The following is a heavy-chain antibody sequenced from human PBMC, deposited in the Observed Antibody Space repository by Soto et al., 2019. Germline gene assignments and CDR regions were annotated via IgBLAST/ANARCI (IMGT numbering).Heavy chain of an antibody. CDR3: ATGRQQFWSPLIYYYYGMDV. D-gene: IGHD6-13*01. J-gene: IGHJ6*02. Sequence: ASVKVSCKASGYTFTSYGISWVRQAPGQGLEWMGWISAYNGNTNYAQKLQGRVTMTTDTSTSTAYMELRSLRSDDTAVYYCATGRQQFWSPLIYYYYGMDVWGQGTTVTVSS. CDR1: GYTFTSYG. CDR2: ISAYNGNT. V-gene: IGHV1-18*01.